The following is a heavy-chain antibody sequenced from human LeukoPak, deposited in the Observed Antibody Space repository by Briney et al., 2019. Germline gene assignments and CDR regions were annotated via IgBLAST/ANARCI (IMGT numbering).Heavy chain of an antibody. D-gene: IGHD1-26*01. CDR2: ITSDSDST. V-gene: IGHV3-48*04. CDR3: ARQVFHGGSPPRLDL. J-gene: IGHJ5*02. CDR1: GFSFLSYS. Sequence: GGSLRLSCEASGFSFLSYSMNWVRQAPGKGLEWLSYITSDSDSTYHIDSVRGRFTISRDNAKNSLYLQMSSLRADDTAVYYCARQVFHGGSPPRLDLWGPGTLVTVSS.